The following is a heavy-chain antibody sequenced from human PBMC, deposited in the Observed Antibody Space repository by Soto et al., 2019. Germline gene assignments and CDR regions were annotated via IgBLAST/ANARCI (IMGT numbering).Heavy chain of an antibody. CDR1: GFNVSGVF. J-gene: IGHJ6*02. CDR2: IYSGERA. CDR3: ATRDAAYYYGMNV. D-gene: IGHD1-26*01. Sequence: GGSLRLSCEATGFNVSGVFMTWVRQAPGKGLEWVSVIYSGERAYYSDSVKDRFTISRDSSKNTLLLQLNRLRVEDTAVYYCATRDAAYYYGMNVWGQGTTVTVSS. V-gene: IGHV3-53*01.